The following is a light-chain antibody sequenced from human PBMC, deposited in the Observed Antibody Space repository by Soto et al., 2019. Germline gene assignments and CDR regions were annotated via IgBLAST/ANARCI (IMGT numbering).Light chain of an antibody. CDR3: QHSYRTPRT. J-gene: IGKJ1*01. V-gene: IGKV1-39*01. CDR2: AAS. CDR1: QSSSSF. Sequence: DIHMTQSPSSLSASAGDTRNITCRASQSSSSFLNWYQQKPVKSPHLLIYAASSLRYGVPSRFRGSESGTEFTLTISCLEPEEFATDYCQHSYRTPRTFGEVT.